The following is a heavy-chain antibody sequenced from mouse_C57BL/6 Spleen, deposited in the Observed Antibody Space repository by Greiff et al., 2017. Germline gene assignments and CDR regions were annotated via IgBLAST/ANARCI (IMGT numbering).Heavy chain of an antibody. J-gene: IGHJ4*01. CDR2: INPNNGGT. CDR1: GYTFTDYN. Sequence: EVQLQQSGPELVKPGASVKMSCKASGYTFTDYNMHWVKQSHGKSLEWIGYINPNNGGTSYNQKFKGKATLTVNKYSSTAYMELRSLTSEDSAVYYCARTGYYGSSYDAMDYWGQGTSVTVSS. V-gene: IGHV1-22*01. D-gene: IGHD1-1*01. CDR3: ARTGYYGSSYDAMDY.